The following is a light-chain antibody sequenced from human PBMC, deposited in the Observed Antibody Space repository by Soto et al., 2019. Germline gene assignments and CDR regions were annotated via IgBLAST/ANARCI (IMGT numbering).Light chain of an antibody. CDR2: DAS. CDR1: QSVSSS. CDR3: QQYESFSPYT. V-gene: IGKV1-5*01. Sequence: DIQMTQSPSTLSAFVGDRVTITCRASQSVSSSLAWYQQKPGKAPKLLIYDASTLESGVLSRFSGSGYGTEFTLTINSLQPGDFATYYCQQYESFSPYTFGQGTRLEI. J-gene: IGKJ2*01.